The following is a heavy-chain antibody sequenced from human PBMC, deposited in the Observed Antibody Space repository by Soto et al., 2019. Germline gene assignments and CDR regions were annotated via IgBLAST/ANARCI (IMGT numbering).Heavy chain of an antibody. CDR1: GFTFSNYA. CDR3: AKESSGRHFDFDY. V-gene: IGHV3-23*01. CDR2: IDESGTNT. J-gene: IGHJ4*02. Sequence: VQMLESGGGLVQPGGSLRLSCAASGFTFSNYALSWVRQAPGKGLEWVSGIDESGTNTYYADSVKGRFTISRDNSRNTLYLETNSLRAEDTAVYHGAKESSGRHFDFDYWGQGTLVTVSS. D-gene: IGHD6-25*01.